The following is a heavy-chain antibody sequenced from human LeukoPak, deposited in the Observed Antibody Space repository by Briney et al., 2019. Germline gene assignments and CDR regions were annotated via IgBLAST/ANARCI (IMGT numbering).Heavy chain of an antibody. CDR2: ITTSDGNT. V-gene: IGHV3-23*01. D-gene: IGHD3-3*01. CDR1: GFTFSSYT. Sequence: PGGSLRLSCAASGFTFSSYTMSWVRQAPGKGLEWVSTITTSDGNTYYADSVKGRFTVSRDNSKNTLYLQMNSLRAEDTAVYYCAKGGGVTIFGVVTDAGYWGQGTLVTVSS. CDR3: AKGGGVTIFGVVTDAGY. J-gene: IGHJ4*02.